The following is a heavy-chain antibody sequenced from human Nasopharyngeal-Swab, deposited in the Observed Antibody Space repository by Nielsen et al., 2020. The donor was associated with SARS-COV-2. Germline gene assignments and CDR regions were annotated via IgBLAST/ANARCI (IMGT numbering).Heavy chain of an antibody. D-gene: IGHD1-26*01. V-gene: IGHV3-48*02. J-gene: IGHJ4*02. Sequence: GESLKISCAASEFTMSRNSMHWVRQAPGKGLEWVAYISSSSSTSYYADSVKGRFTISRDNPKNSLYLQMNSLGDEDTALYYCARDVAIVGATLENWGQGTLVTVSS. CDR1: EFTMSRNS. CDR3: ARDVAIVGATLEN. CDR2: ISSSSSTS.